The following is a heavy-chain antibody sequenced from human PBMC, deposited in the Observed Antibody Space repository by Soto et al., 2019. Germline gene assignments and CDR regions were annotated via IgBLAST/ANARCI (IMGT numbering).Heavy chain of an antibody. J-gene: IGHJ3*02. CDR3: ASRPIAAAGLDAFDI. D-gene: IGHD6-13*01. CDR2: IYYSGST. V-gene: IGHV4-59*08. Sequence: SETLSLTCTVSGGSISSYYWSWIRQPPGKGLEWIGYIYYSGSTNYNPSLKSRVTISVDTSKNQFSLKLSSVTAADTAVYYCASRPIAAAGLDAFDIWGQGTMVTVSS. CDR1: GGSISSYY.